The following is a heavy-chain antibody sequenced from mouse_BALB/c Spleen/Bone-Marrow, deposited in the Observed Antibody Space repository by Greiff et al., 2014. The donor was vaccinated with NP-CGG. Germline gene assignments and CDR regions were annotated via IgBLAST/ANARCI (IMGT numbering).Heavy chain of an antibody. CDR3: ARGGTTATWYFDV. CDR2: IDPANGNT. V-gene: IGHV14-3*02. Sequence: VHVKQSGAELVKPGASVKLSCTASGFNIKDTYMHWVKQRPEQGLEWIGRIDPANGNTKYDPKFQGKATITAGTSSNTAYLQLSSLTSEDTAVYYCARGGTTATWYFDVWGAGTTVTVSS. J-gene: IGHJ1*01. D-gene: IGHD1-2*01. CDR1: GFNIKDTY.